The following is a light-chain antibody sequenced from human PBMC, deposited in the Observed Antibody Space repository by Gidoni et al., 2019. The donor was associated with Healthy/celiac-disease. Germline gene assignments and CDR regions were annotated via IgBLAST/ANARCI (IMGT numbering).Light chain of an antibody. J-gene: IGKJ2*01. V-gene: IGKV4-1*01. Sequence: IVITQSQYSLTVSLGQRATINCKSSQSVLYSSNNTNYLAWYQQKPGQPPKLLIYWASTRDSGVPDRFSGSGSGTDFTLTISSLQAEDVAVYYCQQYYSTPQTFGQGTKLEIK. CDR2: WAS. CDR3: QQYYSTPQT. CDR1: QSVLYSSNNTNY.